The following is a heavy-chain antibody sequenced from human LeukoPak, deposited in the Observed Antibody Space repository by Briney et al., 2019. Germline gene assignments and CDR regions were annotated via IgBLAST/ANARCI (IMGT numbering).Heavy chain of an antibody. J-gene: IGHJ4*02. CDR2: ICGGGDTT. D-gene: IGHD2-15*01. CDR3: AKGRGGSCYSGLDS. CDR1: GFTFSTYA. Sequence: GGSLRLSCAASGFTFSTYAMSWVRLAPGKGLEWVSSICGGGDTTYYADSVKGRFTISKDTSKNTLYLQMDGLRAEDMATYYCAKGRGGSCYSGLDSWGQGTLVTVSS. V-gene: IGHV3-23*01.